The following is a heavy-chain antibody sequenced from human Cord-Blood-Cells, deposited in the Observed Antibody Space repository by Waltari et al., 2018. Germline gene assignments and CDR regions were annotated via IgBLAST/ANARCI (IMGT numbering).Heavy chain of an antibody. D-gene: IGHD2-15*01. J-gene: IGHJ3*02. Sequence: QVQLQQWGAGLLKPSETLSLTCAVYGGSFSGYYWSWIRQPPGKGLEWIGEINHSGSTNYNPSLKSRVTISVDTSKNHFSLKLSSVTAADTAVYYCARGRGWDIWGQGTMVTVSS. V-gene: IGHV4-34*01. CDR1: GGSFSGYY. CDR3: ARGRGWDI. CDR2: INHSGST.